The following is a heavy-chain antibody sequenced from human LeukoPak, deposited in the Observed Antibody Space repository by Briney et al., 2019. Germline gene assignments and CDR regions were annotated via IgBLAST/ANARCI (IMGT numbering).Heavy chain of an antibody. CDR1: GYTFTSYG. CDR3: ARDPMGGLEDSSGSFDY. J-gene: IGHJ4*02. Sequence: ASVKVSCKASGYTFTSYGISWVRQAPGQGLEWMGWISAYNGNTNYAQKLQGRVTMTTDTSTSTAYMELRSLRSDDTAVYYCARDPMGGLEDSSGSFDYWGKGTLVTVSS. V-gene: IGHV1-18*01. D-gene: IGHD6-19*01. CDR2: ISAYNGNT.